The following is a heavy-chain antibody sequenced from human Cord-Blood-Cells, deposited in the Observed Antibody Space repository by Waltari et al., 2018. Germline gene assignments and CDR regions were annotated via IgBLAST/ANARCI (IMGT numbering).Heavy chain of an antibody. CDR1: GGSFSGYY. CDR2: INHSGST. Sequence: QVQLQQWGAGLLKPSETLSLPCAVYGGSFSGYYWSWIPQPPGKGLEWIGEINHSGSTNYNPSLKSRVTISVDTSKNQFSLKLSSVTAADTAVYYCARASSLYCSSTSCYDAFDIWGQGTMVTVSS. J-gene: IGHJ3*02. D-gene: IGHD2-2*01. CDR3: ARASSLYCSSTSCYDAFDI. V-gene: IGHV4-34*01.